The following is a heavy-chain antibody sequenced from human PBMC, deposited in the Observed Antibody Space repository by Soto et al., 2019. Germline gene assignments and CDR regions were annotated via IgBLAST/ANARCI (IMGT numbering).Heavy chain of an antibody. CDR3: ARDTEVVPAAISGLGWFDP. Sequence: QVQLVQSGAEVKKPGSSVKVSCKASGGTFSSCTISWVRQAPGQGLEWMGGIIPIFGTANYAQKFQGRVTITADKSTSTAYMELSSLRSEDTAVYYCARDTEVVPAAISGLGWFDPWGQRTLVTVSS. D-gene: IGHD2-2*02. CDR2: IIPIFGTA. V-gene: IGHV1-69*06. J-gene: IGHJ5*02. CDR1: GGTFSSCT.